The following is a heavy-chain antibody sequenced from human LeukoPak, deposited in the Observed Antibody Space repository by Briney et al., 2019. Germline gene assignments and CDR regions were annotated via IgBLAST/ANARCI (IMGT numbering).Heavy chain of an antibody. CDR2: INRDGAGT. D-gene: IGHD6-19*01. Sequence: PGGSLRLSCAPSGFIFSDYWFHWVRQTPGQGLVWVAAINRDGAGTSHADSVRGRFTVSRDNAKNTLYLQLNSLRADDTAVYYCVRGLSYAVAYGDYWGQGTLVTVSS. V-gene: IGHV3-74*01. CDR1: GFIFSDYW. CDR3: VRGLSYAVAYGDY. J-gene: IGHJ4*02.